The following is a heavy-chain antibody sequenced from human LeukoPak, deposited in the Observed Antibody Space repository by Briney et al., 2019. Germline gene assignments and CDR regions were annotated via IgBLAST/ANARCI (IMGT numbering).Heavy chain of an antibody. CDR3: ARGQGEVLRFLEWLFHYFDY. V-gene: IGHV4-34*01. CDR1: GGSFSGYY. D-gene: IGHD3-3*01. Sequence: KASETLSLTCAVYGGSFSGYYWSWIRQPPGKGLEWIGEINHSGSTNYNPSLESRVTISVDTSKNQFSLKLSSVTAADTAVYYCARGQGEVLRFLEWLFHYFDYWGQGTLVTVSS. J-gene: IGHJ4*02. CDR2: INHSGST.